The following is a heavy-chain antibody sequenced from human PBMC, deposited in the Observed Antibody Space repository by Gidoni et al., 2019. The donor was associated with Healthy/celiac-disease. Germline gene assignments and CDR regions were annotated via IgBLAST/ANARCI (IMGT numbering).Heavy chain of an antibody. V-gene: IGHV5-51*01. CDR3: ARQGGTGYSGYANWFDP. CDR1: GYSFPSYW. CDR2: IYPGDSDT. J-gene: IGHJ5*02. D-gene: IGHD5-12*01. Sequence: VQLVQSGAEVHTPGASLKISCQGSGYSFPSYWIGWVRQMPGKGLEWMGIIYPGDSDTRYSPSFQGQVTISADKSISTAYLQWSSLKASDTAMYYCARQGGTGYSGYANWFDPWGQGTLVTVSS.